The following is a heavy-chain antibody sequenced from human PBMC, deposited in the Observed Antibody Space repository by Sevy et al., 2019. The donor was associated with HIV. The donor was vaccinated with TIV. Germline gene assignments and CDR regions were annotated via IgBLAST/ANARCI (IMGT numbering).Heavy chain of an antibody. CDR1: GFTFDDYA. Sequence: GGSLRLSCAASGFTFDDYAMHWVRQAPGKGLEWVSGISWNSGSIGYADSVKGRFTISRDNAKNSLYLQMNSLRAEDTALYYCAREGVREAAALGWFDPWGQGTLVTVSS. J-gene: IGHJ5*02. CDR3: AREGVREAAALGWFDP. CDR2: ISWNSGSI. V-gene: IGHV3-9*01. D-gene: IGHD6-13*01.